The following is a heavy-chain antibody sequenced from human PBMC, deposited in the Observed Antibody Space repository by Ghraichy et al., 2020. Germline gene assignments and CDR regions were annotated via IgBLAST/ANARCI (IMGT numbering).Heavy chain of an antibody. D-gene: IGHD3-10*01. J-gene: IGHJ5*02. CDR1: GYTFTSYG. CDR2: IGAYNGNT. CDR3: ASGYGSGSYPSSNWFDP. V-gene: IGHV1-18*01. Sequence: ASVKVSCKASGYTFTSYGISWVRQAPGQGLEWMGWIGAYNGNTNYAQKLQGRVTMTTDTSTSTAYMELRSLRSDDTAVYYCASGYGSGSYPSSNWFDPWGQGTLVTVSS.